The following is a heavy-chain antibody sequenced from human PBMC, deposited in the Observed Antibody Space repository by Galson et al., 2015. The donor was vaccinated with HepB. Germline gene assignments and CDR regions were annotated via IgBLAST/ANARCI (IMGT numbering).Heavy chain of an antibody. V-gene: IGHV1-2*06. Sequence: SVKVSCKASGYTFTNYYIHWVRQTPGQGLEWMGRINPDSGGTNYAPEFKGRVTLARDTSTGTAYMELSRLTSDDTAVYFCAREAFSDWFVWYYFDYWGQGTLATVSS. J-gene: IGHJ4*02. CDR2: INPDSGGT. D-gene: IGHD3/OR15-3a*01. CDR1: GYTFTNYY. CDR3: AREAFSDWFVWYYFDY.